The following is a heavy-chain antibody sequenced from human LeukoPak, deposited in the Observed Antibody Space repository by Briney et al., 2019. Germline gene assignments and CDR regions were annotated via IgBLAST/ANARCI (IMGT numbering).Heavy chain of an antibody. Sequence: HSGGSLRLSCAASGFTFSSYAMSWVRQAPGKGLEWVSAISGSGGSTYYADSVKGRFTISRDNSKNTLYLQMNSLRAEDTAVYYCAKDLSSGWSLFYGMDVWGQGTTVTVSS. CDR1: GFTFSSYA. D-gene: IGHD6-19*01. CDR3: AKDLSSGWSLFYGMDV. V-gene: IGHV3-23*01. CDR2: ISGSGGST. J-gene: IGHJ6*02.